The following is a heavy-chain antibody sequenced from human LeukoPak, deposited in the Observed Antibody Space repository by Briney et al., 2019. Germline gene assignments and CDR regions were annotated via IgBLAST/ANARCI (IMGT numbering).Heavy chain of an antibody. CDR2: ISNGGITT. Sequence: GGSLRLSCAASGFTFAGFFMSWVRQAPGKGLEWVPGISNGGITTYYADSVRGRFTISRDNSRNTMYLQMNSLRAEDTAVYYCTKAIDTTDFDYWGQGTLVTVSS. J-gene: IGHJ4*02. CDR3: TKAIDTTDFDY. V-gene: IGHV3-23*01. CDR1: GFTFAGFF. D-gene: IGHD2/OR15-2a*01.